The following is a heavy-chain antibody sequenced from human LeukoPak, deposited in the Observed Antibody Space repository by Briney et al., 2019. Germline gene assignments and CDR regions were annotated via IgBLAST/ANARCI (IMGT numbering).Heavy chain of an antibody. V-gene: IGHV4-39*07. CDR2: IYYSGST. CDR3: ARGHSFSSSWSRSALAI. J-gene: IGHJ3*02. D-gene: IGHD6-13*01. CDR1: GGSISSSSYY. Sequence: SETLSLTCTVSGGSISSSSYYWGWIRQPPGKGLEWIGSIYYSGSTYYNPSLKSRVTISVDTSKNQLSLNLISVTAADTAVYYCARGHSFSSSWSRSALAIWGQGTMVTVSS.